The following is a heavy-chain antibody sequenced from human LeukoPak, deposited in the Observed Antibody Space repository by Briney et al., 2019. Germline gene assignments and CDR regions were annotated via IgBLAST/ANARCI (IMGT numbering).Heavy chain of an antibody. D-gene: IGHD6-19*01. CDR2: IRGAEGGT. CDR3: AKAFSSGWSPFDY. CDR1: GFTINTFT. V-gene: IGHV3-23*01. Sequence: GGSLTLSCAASGFTINTFTMNWVRQAPGKGLEWVSTIRGAEGGTYYADPVKGRFTISRDNFENTLYLQMNYLREEDTALYYCAKAFSSGWSPFDYWGQGALVTVSS. J-gene: IGHJ4*02.